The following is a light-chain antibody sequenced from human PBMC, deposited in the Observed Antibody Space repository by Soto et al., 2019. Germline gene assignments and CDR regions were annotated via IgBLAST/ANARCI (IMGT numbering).Light chain of an antibody. Sequence: QSALTQPPSASGSPGQSVTISCTGTSSDVGGYNYVSWYQQHPGKAPKLMIYEVTKRPSGVPDRFSGSKSGNTASLTVSGLQAEDEADYYCSSYAGSNKVVFGIGTKVTVL. CDR3: SSYAGSNKVV. V-gene: IGLV2-8*01. CDR2: EVT. J-gene: IGLJ1*01. CDR1: SSDVGGYNY.